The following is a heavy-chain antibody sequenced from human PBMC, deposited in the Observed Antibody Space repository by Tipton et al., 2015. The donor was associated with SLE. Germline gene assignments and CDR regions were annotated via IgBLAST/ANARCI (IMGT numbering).Heavy chain of an antibody. D-gene: IGHD6-19*01. Sequence: QLVQSGAEVKKPGASVTVSCQASGYTFTDFGVTWVRQAPGQGLEWMGWISAYNGNTNYAQKLQGRVTMTTDTSTSTAYMELRSLRSDDTAVYYCARDRSMEYSSGWYSDYWGQGTLVTVSS. J-gene: IGHJ4*02. CDR2: ISAYNGNT. V-gene: IGHV1-18*01. CDR1: GYTFTDFG. CDR3: ARDRSMEYSSGWYSDY.